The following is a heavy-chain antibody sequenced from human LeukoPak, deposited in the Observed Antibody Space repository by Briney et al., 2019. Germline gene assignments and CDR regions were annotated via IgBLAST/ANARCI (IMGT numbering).Heavy chain of an antibody. V-gene: IGHV1-24*01. Sequence: ASVKVSCKASGGTFSSYAISWVRQAPGQGLEWMGGFDPEDGETIYAQKFQGRVTMTEDTSTDTAYMELSSLRSEDTAVYYCATVGYDFWSGYLVMDVWGKGTTVTVSS. J-gene: IGHJ6*04. CDR1: GGTFSSYA. CDR3: ATVGYDFWSGYLVMDV. D-gene: IGHD3-3*01. CDR2: FDPEDGET.